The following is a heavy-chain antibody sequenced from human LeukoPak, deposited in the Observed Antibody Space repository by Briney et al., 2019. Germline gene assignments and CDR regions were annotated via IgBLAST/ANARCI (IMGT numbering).Heavy chain of an antibody. CDR1: GFTFSSFW. V-gene: IGHV3-7*03. CDR3: ARGVGDYCSGGSCYYFDS. Sequence: GGSLRLSCAASGFTFSSFWMNWVRQAPGKGLEWVAHINQDGSEKNYVDSVKGRFTISRENAKNSLYLQMNSLRAEDMALYYCARGVGDYCSGGSCYYFDSWGQGTLVTVSS. D-gene: IGHD2-15*01. J-gene: IGHJ4*02. CDR2: INQDGSEK.